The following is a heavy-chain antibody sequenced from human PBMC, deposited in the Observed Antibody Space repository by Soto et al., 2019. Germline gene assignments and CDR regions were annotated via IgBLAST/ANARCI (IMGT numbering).Heavy chain of an antibody. V-gene: IGHV1-24*01. J-gene: IGHJ1*01. Sequence: ASVKVSCKVSGYTLTELSMHWVRQAPGKGLEWMGGFDPEDGETIYAQKFQGRVTMTEDTSTDTAYMELSSLRSEDTAVYYCATDLKWSGYYTPEYFQHWGQGTLVTVSS. CDR3: ATDLKWSGYYTPEYFQH. CDR2: FDPEDGET. CDR1: GYTLTELS. D-gene: IGHD3-3*01.